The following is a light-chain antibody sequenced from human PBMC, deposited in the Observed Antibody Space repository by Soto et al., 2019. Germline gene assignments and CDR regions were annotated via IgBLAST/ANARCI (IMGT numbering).Light chain of an antibody. Sequence: AIQMTQSPSSLSASVGDRVSLTCRASQDIGHFLSWYQHRPGKAPKLLIYGASSLHVGAPSRISGSGSGTDFTLPISSLQPEDFGTYFCLQDHTWPWTLGHGSRVAI. CDR3: LQDHTWPWT. CDR2: GAS. CDR1: QDIGHF. J-gene: IGKJ1*01. V-gene: IGKV1-6*01.